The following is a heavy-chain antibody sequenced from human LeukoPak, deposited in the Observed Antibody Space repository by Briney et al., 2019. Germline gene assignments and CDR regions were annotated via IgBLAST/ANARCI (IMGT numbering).Heavy chain of an antibody. CDR3: AKDLLFPKFGSES. CDR2: ISISGDGT. D-gene: IGHD2-21*02. V-gene: IGHV3-23*01. CDR1: GFTFTRYA. Sequence: GGSLRLSCAASGFTFTRYALSWVRQAPGKGLEWVSAISISGDGTYYTDSVKGRFTISRDNSRNMLFLQMNSLTTEDTAVYYCAKDLLFPKFGSESWGQGTLVTVSS. J-gene: IGHJ5*02.